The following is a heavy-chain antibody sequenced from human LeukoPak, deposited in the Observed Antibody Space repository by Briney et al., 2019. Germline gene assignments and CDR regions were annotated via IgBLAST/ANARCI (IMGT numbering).Heavy chain of an antibody. CDR1: GFTVSSNS. CDR3: AKRNTMIRGGPCFDH. V-gene: IGHV3-23*01. D-gene: IGHD3-10*01. CDR2: IFGTGDTT. Sequence: PGGSLRLSCTVSGFTVSSNSMNWVRQAPGKGLEWVSIIFGTGDTTYYADSVKGRFTVSRDNSKNTLYLQMNDLRPEDTAKYYCAKRNTMIRGGPCFDHWGQGLLVTVSS. J-gene: IGHJ4*02.